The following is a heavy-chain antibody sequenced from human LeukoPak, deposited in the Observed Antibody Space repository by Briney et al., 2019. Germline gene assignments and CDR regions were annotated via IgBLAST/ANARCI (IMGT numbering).Heavy chain of an antibody. Sequence: SETLSLTCTVSGGSISSYYWSWIRQPPGKGLEWIGYIYYSGSTNYSPSLKSRVTISVDTSKNQFSLKLSSVTAADTAVYYCARDGYYAAFDIWGQGTMVTVSS. D-gene: IGHD3-3*01. J-gene: IGHJ3*02. CDR1: GGSISSYY. V-gene: IGHV4-59*01. CDR3: ARDGYYAAFDI. CDR2: IYYSGST.